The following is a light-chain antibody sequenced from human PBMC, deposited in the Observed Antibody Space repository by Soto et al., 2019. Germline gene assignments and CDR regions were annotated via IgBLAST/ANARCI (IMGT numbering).Light chain of an antibody. V-gene: IGKV2-28*01. CDR2: LGS. CDR3: MQALPTTRYT. J-gene: IGKJ2*01. Sequence: DIVMTQSPLSLPVTPGEPASISCRSSQSLLHSNGYNYLDWYLQKPGQSPQLLIYLGSNRAYGVHYRFSASGSGTDCTMKISRVQAEDVVVSYGMQALPTTRYTFGPGTKLEIK. CDR1: QSLLHSNGYNY.